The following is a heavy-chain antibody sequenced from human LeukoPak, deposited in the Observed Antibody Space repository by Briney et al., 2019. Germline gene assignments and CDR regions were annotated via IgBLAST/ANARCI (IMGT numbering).Heavy chain of an antibody. J-gene: IGHJ6*03. CDR2: IKSKTDGGTT. D-gene: IGHD1-26*01. CDR1: GFTFSNAW. V-gene: IGHV3-15*01. Sequence: GGSLRLSCAASGFTFSNAWMSWVRQAPGKGLEWVGRIKSKTDGGTTDYAAPVKGRSTISRDDSKNTLYLQMNSLKTEDTAVYYCTTVRHYYYYYYYMDVWGKGTTVTVSS. CDR3: TTVRHYYYYYYYMDV.